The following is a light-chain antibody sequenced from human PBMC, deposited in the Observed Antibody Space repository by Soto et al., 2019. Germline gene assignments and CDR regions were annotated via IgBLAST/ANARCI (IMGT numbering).Light chain of an antibody. J-gene: IGLJ2*01. CDR2: GNS. CDR3: HSYDSSRSGVV. CDR1: SSNIGAGYD. Sequence: QSVLTQPPSVSGAPGQRVTISCTGSSSNIGAGYDVHWYQQLPATAPKLLIYGNSNRPSGVPDRFSGSKSGTSASLAITGLQAEDEADYYCHSYDSSRSGVVFGGGTKVTVL. V-gene: IGLV1-40*01.